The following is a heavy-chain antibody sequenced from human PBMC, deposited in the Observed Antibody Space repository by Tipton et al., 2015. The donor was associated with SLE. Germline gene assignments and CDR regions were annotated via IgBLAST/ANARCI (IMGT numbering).Heavy chain of an antibody. V-gene: IGHV3-43*01. CDR2: ISWDGGSI. CDR3: AKDLLGGSFDI. D-gene: IGHD3-10*01. J-gene: IGHJ3*02. Sequence: SLRLSCEASGFAFHEYAMHWVRQAPGKGLEWVSLISWDGGSIYYADSVKGRFTISRDNSTNSLYLQMNSLRTEDTALYYCAKDLLGGSFDIWGQGTMVIVSS. CDR1: GFAFHEYA.